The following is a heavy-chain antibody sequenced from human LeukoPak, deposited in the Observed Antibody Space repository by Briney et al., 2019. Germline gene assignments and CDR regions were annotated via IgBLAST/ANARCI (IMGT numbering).Heavy chain of an antibody. V-gene: IGHV3-7*01. J-gene: IGHJ4*02. CDR2: IAQKGSEK. Sequence: GGSLRLSCAASKFPFTDYWMTWVRQAPGKGLEWVANIAQKGSEKNYVDSVKDRFTISRDNAKNSLYLQMNSLRAEDTGVYYCASGMTEFDYWGQGSLVTVSS. CDR1: KFPFTDYW. CDR3: ASGMTEFDY.